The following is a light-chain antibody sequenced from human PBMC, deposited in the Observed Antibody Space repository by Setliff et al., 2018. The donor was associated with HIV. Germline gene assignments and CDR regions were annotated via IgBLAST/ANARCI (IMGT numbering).Light chain of an antibody. CDR2: DVS. Sequence: QSVLTQPASVSGSPGQSITISCTGTSSDVGGYNYVSWYQQHPGKAPKFMIYDVSNRPSGVSNRFSGSKSGNTASLTISGLQAEDEADYYCSSYTSSSTFYVFGTGTKATVL. V-gene: IGLV2-14*03. CDR3: SSYTSSSTFYV. CDR1: SSDVGGYNY. J-gene: IGLJ1*01.